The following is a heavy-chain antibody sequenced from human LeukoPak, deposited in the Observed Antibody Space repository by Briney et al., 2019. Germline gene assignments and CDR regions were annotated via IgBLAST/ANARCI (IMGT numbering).Heavy chain of an antibody. Sequence: SQTLSLTCAVSGGSISSGGHSWSWIRQPPGKGLEWIGYIYYSGSTDYNPSLKSRVTISINTSKNQFSLNLSSVTAADTAVYYCAREYCSGGSCYSPWYIDLWGRGTLVTVSS. D-gene: IGHD2-15*01. CDR1: GGSISSGGHS. J-gene: IGHJ2*01. V-gene: IGHV4-30-4*07. CDR3: AREYCSGGSCYSPWYIDL. CDR2: IYYSGST.